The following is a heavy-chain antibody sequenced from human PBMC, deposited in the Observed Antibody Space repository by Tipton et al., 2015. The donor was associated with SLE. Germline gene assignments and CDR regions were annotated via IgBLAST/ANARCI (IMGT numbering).Heavy chain of an antibody. CDR2: ISPHNGFT. D-gene: IGHD4-17*01. Sequence: VQLVQSGDEVKKPGASVKVSCKASGYTFGNYGVIWVRQAPGQGLEWVGWISPHNGFTDYSQNLQGRITMTTDTSTSTAYMELRSLRSDDTAVYYCARGFTLVTTPYWFFDLWGRGTQVTVSS. J-gene: IGHJ2*01. CDR3: ARGFTLVTTPYWFFDL. V-gene: IGHV1-18*01. CDR1: GYTFGNYG.